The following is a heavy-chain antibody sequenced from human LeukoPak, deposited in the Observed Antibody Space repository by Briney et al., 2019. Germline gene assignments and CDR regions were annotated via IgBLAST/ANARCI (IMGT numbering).Heavy chain of an antibody. Sequence: SETLSLTCAVYGGSFSGYYWSWIRQPPGKGLEWIGEINHSGSTNYNPSLKSRVTISVDTSKNQFSLKLSSVTAADTAVYYCARGASSGSLEAFDIWGQGTMVTVSS. CDR1: GGSFSGYY. V-gene: IGHV4-34*01. J-gene: IGHJ3*02. D-gene: IGHD1-26*01. CDR2: INHSGST. CDR3: ARGASSGSLEAFDI.